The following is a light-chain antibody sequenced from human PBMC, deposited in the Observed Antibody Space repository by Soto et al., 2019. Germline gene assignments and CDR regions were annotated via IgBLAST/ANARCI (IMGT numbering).Light chain of an antibody. J-gene: IGLJ1*01. CDR3: CSYAGSSTYV. V-gene: IGLV2-23*01. Sequence: QSVLTQPRSVSGSPGQSITISCTGTNSDVGSYNLVSWYQQHPGKAPKLMIYEGSKRPSGVSNRFSGSKSGNTASLTISGLQAEDEADYYCCSYAGSSTYVFGTGTKVTVL. CDR2: EGS. CDR1: NSDVGSYNL.